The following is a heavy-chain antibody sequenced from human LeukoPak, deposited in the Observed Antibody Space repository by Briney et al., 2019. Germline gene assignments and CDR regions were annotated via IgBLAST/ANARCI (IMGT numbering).Heavy chain of an antibody. D-gene: IGHD5-12*01. Sequence: GGSLRLSCGASGFTFSSYGMHWVRQAPGKGLEWVAVIWYDGSNNNYADSVKGRFTISRDNSKNMLYLQMNSLRVEDTALYYCASHGGLWGQGTLVTVSS. J-gene: IGHJ4*02. V-gene: IGHV3-33*01. CDR2: IWYDGSNN. CDR3: ASHGGL. CDR1: GFTFSSYG.